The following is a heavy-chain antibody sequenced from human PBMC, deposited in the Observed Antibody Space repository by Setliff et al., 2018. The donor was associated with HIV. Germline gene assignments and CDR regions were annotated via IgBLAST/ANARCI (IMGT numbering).Heavy chain of an antibody. J-gene: IGHJ6*03. CDR3: ARGFCSGGFCHPNFYHYMDV. CDR1: GVPSGDYY. D-gene: IGHD2-15*01. CDR2: IYSSGTK. V-gene: IGHV4-31*03. Sequence: PSETLSLTCTFSGVPSGDYYWTWIRQHPVKGLEWIGYIYSSGTKYYKPSLKSRLAISLDTSKNQFSLNLKSVTAADAAVYYCARGFCSGGFCHPNFYHYMDVWGKGTTVTVSS.